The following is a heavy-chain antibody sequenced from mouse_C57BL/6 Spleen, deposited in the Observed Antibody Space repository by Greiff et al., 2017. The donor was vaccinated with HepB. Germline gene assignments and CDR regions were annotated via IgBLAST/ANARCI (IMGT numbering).Heavy chain of an antibody. J-gene: IGHJ3*01. CDR2: IDPSDSET. CDR3: ARDLPYYYGSSRASWFAY. V-gene: IGHV1-52*01. Sequence: QQSCKASGYTFTSYWMHWVKQRPIQGLEWIGNIDPSDSETHYNQKFKDKATLTVDKSSSTAYMQLSSLTSEDSAVYYCARDLPYYYGSSRASWFAYWGQGTLVTVSA. CDR1: GYTFTSYW. D-gene: IGHD1-1*01.